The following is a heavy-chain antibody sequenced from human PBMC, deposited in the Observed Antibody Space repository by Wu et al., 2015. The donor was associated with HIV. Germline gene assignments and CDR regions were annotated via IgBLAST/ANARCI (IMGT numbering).Heavy chain of an antibody. CDR2: INPSGGST. J-gene: IGHJ3*02. V-gene: IGHV1-46*01. CDR3: ARDLVGDSSGNRGVVSFDI. Sequence: QVQLVQSGAEVKKPGASVKVSCKASGYTFTSYYMHWVRQAPGQGLEWMGIINPSGGSTSYAQKFQGRVTMTRDTSTSTVYMELSSLRSEDTAVYYCARDLVGDSSGNRGVVSFDIVGPRDKWSPSL. CDR1: GYTFTSYY. D-gene: IGHD3-22*01.